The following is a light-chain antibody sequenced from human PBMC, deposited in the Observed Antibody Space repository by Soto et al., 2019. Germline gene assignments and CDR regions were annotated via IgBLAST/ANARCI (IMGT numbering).Light chain of an antibody. Sequence: QSALTQPASVSGSPGQSITISCTGTSSDIGDYHYVFWYQLLPGKAPKLLFYDVTNRPSGVSNRFSGSKSGNTAYLTISGLQAEDEADYYCNSYSTSSTPYVFGTGTTLTVL. CDR3: NSYSTSSTPYV. J-gene: IGLJ1*01. CDR2: DVT. CDR1: SSDIGDYHY. V-gene: IGLV2-14*03.